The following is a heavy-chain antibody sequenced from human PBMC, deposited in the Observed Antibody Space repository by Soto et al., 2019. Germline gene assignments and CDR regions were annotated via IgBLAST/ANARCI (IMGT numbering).Heavy chain of an antibody. CDR1: GFTFSSYA. D-gene: IGHD3-10*01. J-gene: IGHJ5*02. CDR3: ARDPKLLWFGELLSVWFDP. V-gene: IGHV3-30-3*01. Sequence: LRLSCAASGFTFSSYAMHWVRQAPGKGLEWVAVISYDGSNKYYADSVKGRFTISRDNSKNTLYLQMNSLRAEDTAVYYCARDPKLLWFGELLSVWFDPWGQGTLVTVSS. CDR2: ISYDGSNK.